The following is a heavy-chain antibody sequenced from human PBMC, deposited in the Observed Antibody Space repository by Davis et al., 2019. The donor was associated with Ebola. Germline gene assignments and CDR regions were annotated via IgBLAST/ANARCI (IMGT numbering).Heavy chain of an antibody. D-gene: IGHD1-14*01. CDR2: INPYNDNT. CDR3: AREYTSFSSYYFNS. J-gene: IGHJ4*02. V-gene: IGHV1-18*01. CDR1: GYTFSNYV. Sequence: AALVKVSCKASGYTFSNYVMNWVRQAPGQGLEWMGYINPYNDNTNYAQKLQGRVTMTADTATGTAYMELRSLRSDDTAVYYCAREYTSFSSYYFNSWGQGTLVTVSS.